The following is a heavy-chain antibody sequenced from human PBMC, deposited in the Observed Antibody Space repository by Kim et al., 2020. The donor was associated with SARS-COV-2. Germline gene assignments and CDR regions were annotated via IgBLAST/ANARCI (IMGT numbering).Heavy chain of an antibody. D-gene: IGHD5-12*01. CDR2: IYYSGST. V-gene: IGHV4-39*07. CDR3: ARVGYSGYDWYSSSWYPHAFDI. Sequence: SETLSLTCTVSGGSISSSSYYWGWIRQPPGKGLEWIGSIYYSGSTYYNPSLKSRVTISVDTSKNQFSLKLSSVTAADTAVYYCARVGYSGYDWYSSSWYPHAFDIWGQGTMV. J-gene: IGHJ3*02. CDR1: GGSISSSSYY.